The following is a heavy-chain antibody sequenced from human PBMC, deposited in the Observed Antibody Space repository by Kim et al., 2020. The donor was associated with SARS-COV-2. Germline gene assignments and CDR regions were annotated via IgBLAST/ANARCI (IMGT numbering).Heavy chain of an antibody. Sequence: GGSLRLSCAASGFTLSTYEMDWVRQAPGKGLEWVSYSSPSGNTVYYADSVKGRFTISRDNAKNSLYLQMSRLRAEDTAVYYCVRARSMACWGQVTLVIVSS. V-gene: IGHV3-48*03. CDR2: SSPSGNTV. CDR1: GFTLSTYE. J-gene: IGHJ4*02. CDR3: VRARSMAC. D-gene: IGHD3-10*01.